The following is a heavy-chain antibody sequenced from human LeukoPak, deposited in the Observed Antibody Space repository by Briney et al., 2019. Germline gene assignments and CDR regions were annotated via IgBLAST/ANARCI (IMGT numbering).Heavy chain of an antibody. J-gene: IGHJ4*02. V-gene: IGHV1-8*01. CDR1: GYTLTSYD. Sequence: VASVKVSCKASGYTLTSYDINWVRQATGQGLEWMGWMNPNSGRTGYAQNFQGGITITRNTSISTAYMELSSLRSEDTAVYYCTRETSSRYFDYWGQGTLVTVSS. CDR2: MNPNSGRT. CDR3: TRETSSRYFDY.